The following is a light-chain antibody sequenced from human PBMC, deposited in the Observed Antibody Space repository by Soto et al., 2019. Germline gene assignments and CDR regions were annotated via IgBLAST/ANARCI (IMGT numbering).Light chain of an antibody. CDR2: GNS. Sequence: QSALTQPPSVSGAPGQRVTISCTGSSSNIGAGYDVHWYQQLPGTVPKLLIYGNSNRPSGVPDRFSGSKSGTSASLAITGLQAEDEADYYCQSYDSSLTLYVFGTGTKLTVL. CDR1: SSNIGAGYD. J-gene: IGLJ1*01. V-gene: IGLV1-40*01. CDR3: QSYDSSLTLYV.